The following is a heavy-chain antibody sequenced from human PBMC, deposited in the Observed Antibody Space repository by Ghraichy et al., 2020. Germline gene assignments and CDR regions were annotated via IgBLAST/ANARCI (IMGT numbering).Heavy chain of an antibody. D-gene: IGHD2-2*01. CDR2: ISSAGKIK. V-gene: IGHV3-48*03. J-gene: IGHJ4*02. CDR1: GFTLSKYE. Sequence: GGSLRLSCAVSGFTLSKYEVTWVRQAPGKGLEWISYISSAGKIKYYADSVKGLFTSSRDEAKNLFFLRMNNLRAEDTATYYCARVDVPEAMSAFDYWGQGALVAVSS. CDR3: ARVDVPEAMSAFDY.